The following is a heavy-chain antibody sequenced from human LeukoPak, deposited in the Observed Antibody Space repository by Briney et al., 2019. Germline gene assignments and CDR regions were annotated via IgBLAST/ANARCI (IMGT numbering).Heavy chain of an antibody. V-gene: IGHV3-30*02. Sequence: QPGGSLRLSCAASGFTFSSYAMSWVRQAPGKGLEWVAFIRYDGSNKYYADSVKGRFTISRDNSKNTLYLQMNSLRAEDTAVYYCAKDSRPVVPAAISGPYYYYYYYMDVWGKGTTVTVSS. D-gene: IGHD2-2*01. CDR1: GFTFSSYA. J-gene: IGHJ6*03. CDR2: IRYDGSNK. CDR3: AKDSRPVVPAAISGPYYYYYYYMDV.